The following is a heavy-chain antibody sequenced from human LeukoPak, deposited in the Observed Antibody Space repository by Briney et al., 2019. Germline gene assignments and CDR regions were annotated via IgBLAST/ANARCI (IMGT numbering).Heavy chain of an antibody. CDR1: GFTFSSYT. CDR2: ISGSGLTT. J-gene: IGHJ4*02. V-gene: IGHV3-23*01. Sequence: GGSLRLSCAASGFTFSSYTMNWVRQAPGKGLEWVSSISGSGLTTYFADSVEGRFTFSRDNSKNTLFLEMNSLRAEDTAVYYCAKDSDYSNFDYWGQGTLVTVSS. D-gene: IGHD4-11*01. CDR3: AKDSDYSNFDY.